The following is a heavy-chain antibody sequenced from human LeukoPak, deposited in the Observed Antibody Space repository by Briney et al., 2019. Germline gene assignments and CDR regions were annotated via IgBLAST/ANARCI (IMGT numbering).Heavy chain of an antibody. Sequence: GGSLRLSCAASGFTFSSYGMHWVRQAPGKGLEWVAVISYDGSNKYYADSVKGRFTISRDNSKNTLYLQMNSLRAEDTAVYYCAHIAAAGSRLFDYWGQGTLVTVSS. CDR1: GFTFSSYG. J-gene: IGHJ4*02. CDR3: AHIAAAGSRLFDY. V-gene: IGHV3-30*03. CDR2: ISYDGSNK. D-gene: IGHD6-13*01.